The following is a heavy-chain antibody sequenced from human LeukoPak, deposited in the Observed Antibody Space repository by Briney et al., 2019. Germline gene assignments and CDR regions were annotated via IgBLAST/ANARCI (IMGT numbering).Heavy chain of an antibody. Sequence: GGSLRLSRVASGFSFGSFWMSWVRQAPGKGLEWVANIKEDGSEEHYLESVKGRFTISRDNAKNIVFLQMNSLREEDSAVYYCGRDRYFQYWGQGTGVIVSS. J-gene: IGHJ1*01. CDR3: GRDRYFQY. V-gene: IGHV3-7*01. CDR1: GFSFGSFW. D-gene: IGHD3-9*01. CDR2: IKEDGSEE.